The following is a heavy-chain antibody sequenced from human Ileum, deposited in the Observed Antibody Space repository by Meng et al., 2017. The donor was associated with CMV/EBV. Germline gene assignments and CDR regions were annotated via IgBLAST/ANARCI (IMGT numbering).Heavy chain of an antibody. D-gene: IGHD2/OR15-2a*01. V-gene: IGHV4-59*01. CDR1: GGSISSYY. J-gene: IGHJ6*02. Sequence: GSLRLSCTVSGGSISSYYWSWIRQPPGKGLEWIGYIYYSGSTNYNPSLKSRVTISVDTSKNQFSLKLRSLTAADTAVYYCARVGLSSYYYGMDVWGQGTTVTVSS. CDR3: ARVGLSSYYYGMDV. CDR2: IYYSGST.